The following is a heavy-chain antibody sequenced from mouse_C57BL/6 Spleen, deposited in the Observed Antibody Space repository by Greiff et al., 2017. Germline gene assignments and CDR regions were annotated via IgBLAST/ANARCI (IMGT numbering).Heavy chain of an antibody. J-gene: IGHJ4*01. CDR2: IWSGGST. Sequence: QVQLKESGPGLVQPSQSLSITCTVSGFSLTSYGVHWVRQSPGKGLEWLGVIWSGGSTDYNAAFISRLSISKDNSKSQVFFKMNIRQADDTAIYYCARKKGTAQATRAMDYWGQGTSVTVSS. V-gene: IGHV2-2*01. CDR1: GFSLTSYG. D-gene: IGHD3-2*02. CDR3: ARKKGTAQATRAMDY.